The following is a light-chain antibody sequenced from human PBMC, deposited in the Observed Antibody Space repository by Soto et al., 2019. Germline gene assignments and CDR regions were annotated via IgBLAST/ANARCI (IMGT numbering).Light chain of an antibody. CDR2: DAS. J-gene: IGKJ4*01. Sequence: EIVMTQSPATLSVSPGERATLSCRASQSVNSNLAWYRQKPGQAPRLLISDASTRATGVPARFSGSGSGTECTLPISRLQSEDSGIYYCQQYNFWPPLTFGGGTKVEIK. CDR1: QSVNSN. CDR3: QQYNFWPPLT. V-gene: IGKV3-15*01.